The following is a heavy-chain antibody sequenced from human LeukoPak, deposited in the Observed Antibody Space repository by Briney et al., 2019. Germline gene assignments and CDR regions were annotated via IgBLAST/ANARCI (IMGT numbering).Heavy chain of an antibody. CDR2: IRYDGSNK. V-gene: IGHV3-30*02. Sequence: GGSLRLSCAASVVTFCSYGMRCVRQTPGKGLWWVAFIRYDGSNKYYADSVKAQLPISRDNSKNTLYLQMNSLRAEDTAVYYCAKDRIAVAGTGVDLDYWGQGTLVTVSP. J-gene: IGHJ4*02. D-gene: IGHD6-19*01. CDR1: VVTFCSYG. CDR3: AKDRIAVAGTGVDLDY.